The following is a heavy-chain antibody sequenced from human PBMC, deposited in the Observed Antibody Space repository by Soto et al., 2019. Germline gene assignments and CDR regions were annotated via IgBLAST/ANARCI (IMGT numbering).Heavy chain of an antibody. CDR1: GGSIKNSGYY. J-gene: IGHJ6*02. V-gene: IGHV4-31*03. Sequence: QVQLQESGPGLVKPSQTLSLTCTVSGGSIKNSGYYWSWIRQHPEKGLEGIGYISYSGSTDYAPFLTSRVTMSVDTSKNQFSLNLTSVTAADTAVYYCGRDAVTKRDFYYYGMDVWGRGTTVTVSS. CDR3: GRDAVTKRDFYYYGMDV. CDR2: ISYSGST. D-gene: IGHD4-4*01.